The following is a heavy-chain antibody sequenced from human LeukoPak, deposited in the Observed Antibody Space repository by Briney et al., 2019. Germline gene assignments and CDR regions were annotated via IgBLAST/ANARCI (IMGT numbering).Heavy chain of an antibody. V-gene: IGHV1-8*01. CDR1: GYTFTSYD. CDR2: MNPNSGNT. J-gene: IGHJ5*02. Sequence: GASVKVSCKASGYTFTSYDINWVRQATGQGLEWMGWMNPNSGNTGYAQRFQGRVTMTRNTSISTAYMELSSLRPEDTAVYYCARGASLYGSGILGGFDPWGQGTLVTVSS. CDR3: ARGASLYGSGILGGFDP. D-gene: IGHD3-10*01.